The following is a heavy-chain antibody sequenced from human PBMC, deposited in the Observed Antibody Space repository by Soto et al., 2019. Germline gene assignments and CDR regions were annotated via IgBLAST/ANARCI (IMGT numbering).Heavy chain of an antibody. J-gene: IGHJ4*02. CDR2: ISYTGNS. V-gene: IGHV4-61*01. D-gene: IGHD3-16*01. CDR3: AGYGWGRKDY. Sequence: QVQLQESGPGLVKPSETLSLTCRVSGGSVSSPFYYWSWIRQPPGKGLEWIGYISYTGNSSCIPSLKGPRTLSIDPSADPVSLEFDSGTAGDKAVYVCAGYGWGRKDYWGQGGLVTVSS. CDR1: GGSVSSPFYY.